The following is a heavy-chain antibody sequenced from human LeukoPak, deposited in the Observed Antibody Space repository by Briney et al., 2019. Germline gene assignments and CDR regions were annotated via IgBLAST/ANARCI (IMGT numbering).Heavy chain of an antibody. V-gene: IGHV1-2*02. CDR2: INPNSGAT. Sequence: ASVKVSCKASGYTFTGYYIHWVRQAPGQGLEWMGWINPNSGATNIAPKFQGRVTMTRDTSITTAYMELSRLTSDDTAVYYCARDQAGAGVLGGRSNWFDPWGQGTLVTVSS. CDR1: GYTFTGYY. D-gene: IGHD2-15*01. J-gene: IGHJ5*02. CDR3: ARDQAGAGVLGGRSNWFDP.